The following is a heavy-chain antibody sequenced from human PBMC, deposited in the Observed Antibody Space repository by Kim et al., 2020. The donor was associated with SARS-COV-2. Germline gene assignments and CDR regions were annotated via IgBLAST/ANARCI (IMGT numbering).Heavy chain of an antibody. J-gene: IGHJ4*02. CDR3: ARDPISGHSSGWYGVGFDY. V-gene: IGHV3-30*07. Sequence: KGGFTIYRDNSKNTLYLQKNSLRAEDTAVYYCARDPISGHSSGWYGVGFDYWGQGTLVTVSS. D-gene: IGHD6-19*01.